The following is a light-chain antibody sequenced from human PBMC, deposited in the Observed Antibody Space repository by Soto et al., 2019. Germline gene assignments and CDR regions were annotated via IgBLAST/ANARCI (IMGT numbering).Light chain of an antibody. Sequence: IHMTDSPSTLSASVGYRVTITFRASQSISSWLAWYQQKPGKAPKLLIYDASSLESGVPSRFSGSGSGTEFTLTISSLQPDDFATYYCQQYNSYWTFGQGTKVDIK. CDR2: DAS. CDR1: QSISSW. J-gene: IGKJ1*01. CDR3: QQYNSYWT. V-gene: IGKV1-5*01.